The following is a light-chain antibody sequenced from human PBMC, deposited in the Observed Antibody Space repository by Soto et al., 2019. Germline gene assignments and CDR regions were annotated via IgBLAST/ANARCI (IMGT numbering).Light chain of an antibody. CDR1: SFDVGNYNY. CDR2: DVS. Sequence: QSALTQPASVSGSPGQSITISCTGSSFDVGNYNYVSWYQQHPGKAPKLIIYDVSSRPSGVSDRFSGSKSGKTASLTISGVQAEDVADYCCNSSRSTSAPVVFGGGTKLTVL. V-gene: IGLV2-14*03. CDR3: NSSRSTSAPVV. J-gene: IGLJ2*01.